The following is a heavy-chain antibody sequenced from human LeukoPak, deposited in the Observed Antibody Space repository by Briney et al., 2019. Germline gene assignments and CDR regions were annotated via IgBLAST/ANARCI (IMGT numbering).Heavy chain of an antibody. Sequence: GGSLRLSCAASGFTYDDYAMHWVRQAPGKGLEWVSLISWDGGSTFYADSVKGRFTVSRDNIKSSLYLQMNSLRVEDTALYYCAKGMVRGVIRGGFDYWGQGTLVTVSS. V-gene: IGHV3-43D*03. CDR3: AKGMVRGVIRGGFDY. D-gene: IGHD3-10*01. J-gene: IGHJ4*02. CDR2: ISWDGGST. CDR1: GFTYDDYA.